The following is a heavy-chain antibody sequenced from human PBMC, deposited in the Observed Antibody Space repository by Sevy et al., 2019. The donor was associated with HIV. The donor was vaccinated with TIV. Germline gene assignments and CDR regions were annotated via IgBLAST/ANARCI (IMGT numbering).Heavy chain of an antibody. CDR1: GFTFSIYS. J-gene: IGHJ4*02. V-gene: IGHV3-23*01. CDR3: AKRGSGQDIVVVPAARYYFDY. CDR2: ISGSGGST. D-gene: IGHD2-2*01. Sequence: GGSLRLSCVGSGFTFSIYSLHWVRQAPGKGLEWVSAISGSGGSTYYADSVKGRFTISRDNSKNTLYLQMNSLRAEDTAVYYCAKRGSGQDIVVVPAARYYFDYWGQGTLVTVSS.